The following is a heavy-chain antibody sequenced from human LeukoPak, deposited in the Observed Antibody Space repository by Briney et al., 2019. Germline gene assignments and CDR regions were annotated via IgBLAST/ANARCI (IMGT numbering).Heavy chain of an antibody. CDR2: TSDDGSAK. V-gene: IGHV3-30-3*01. J-gene: IGHJ4*02. CDR3: ARAPGGFHGDYSPIAY. Sequence: GGSLRLSCAASGFTFSSYAMHWVRQAPGRGLQWLALTSDDGSAKYYADSVKGRFTISRDNSQNTLYLQMNSLRADETAIYYCARAPGGFHGDYSPIAYWGQGTLVTVSS. D-gene: IGHD4-17*01. CDR1: GFTFSSYA.